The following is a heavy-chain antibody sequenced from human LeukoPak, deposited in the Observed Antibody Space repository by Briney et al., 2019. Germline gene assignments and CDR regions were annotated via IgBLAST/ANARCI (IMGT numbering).Heavy chain of an antibody. V-gene: IGHV4-34*01. CDR2: INHSGST. Sequence: SETLSLTCTVSGGSMSSYYWSWIRQPPGKGLEWIGEINHSGSTSYNPSLKSRVTISVDTSKNQFSLKLSSVTAADTAVYYCARGGSRLRFLEWLSDPTSFDYWGQGTLVTVSS. J-gene: IGHJ4*02. CDR1: GGSMSSYY. CDR3: ARGGSRLRFLEWLSDPTSFDY. D-gene: IGHD3-3*01.